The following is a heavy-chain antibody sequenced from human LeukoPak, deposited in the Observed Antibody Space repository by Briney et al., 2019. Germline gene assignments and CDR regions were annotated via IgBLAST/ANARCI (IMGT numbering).Heavy chain of an antibody. Sequence: GGSLRLSCAASGFTFSSYGMHWVRQAPGKGLEWVAVISYDGSNKYYADSVKGRFTISRDNSKNTLYLQMNSLRAEDTAIYYCARDSPYCSSPSCHDRWDYWGQGTLVTVSS. V-gene: IGHV3-30*03. J-gene: IGHJ4*02. D-gene: IGHD2-2*01. CDR1: GFTFSSYG. CDR2: ISYDGSNK. CDR3: ARDSPYCSSPSCHDRWDY.